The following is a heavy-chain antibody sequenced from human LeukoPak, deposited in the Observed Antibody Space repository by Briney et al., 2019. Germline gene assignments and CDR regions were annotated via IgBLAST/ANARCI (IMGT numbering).Heavy chain of an antibody. D-gene: IGHD3-10*01. Sequence: PSETLSLTCTVSGGSISSYYWSWIRQPPGKGLEWIGYIYYSGSTNYNPSLKSRVTISVDTSQNQFSLKLTSVTPADTAVYYCAKTAKYYYGSETYYFFEYWGQGTLVTVSS. CDR1: GGSISSYY. CDR3: AKTAKYYYGSETYYFFEY. CDR2: IYYSGST. J-gene: IGHJ4*02. V-gene: IGHV4-59*01.